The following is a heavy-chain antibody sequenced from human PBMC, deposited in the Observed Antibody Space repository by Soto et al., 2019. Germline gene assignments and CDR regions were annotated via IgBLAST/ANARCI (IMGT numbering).Heavy chain of an antibody. CDR2: ISSSSTYI. J-gene: IGHJ4*02. CDR3: ARGLYYYDSSVYYFA. Sequence: GGSLRLSCAASGFTFSSYSMNWVRQAPGKGLERVSSISSSSTYIYYADSVKGRFTISRDNAKNSLFLQMNSLRVEDTSVYYCARGLYYYDSSVYYFAWGQGT. CDR1: GFTFSSYS. D-gene: IGHD3-22*01. V-gene: IGHV3-21*01.